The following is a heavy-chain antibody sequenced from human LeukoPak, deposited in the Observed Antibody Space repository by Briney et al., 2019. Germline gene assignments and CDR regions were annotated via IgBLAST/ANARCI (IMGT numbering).Heavy chain of an antibody. D-gene: IGHD6-13*01. Sequence: ASVKVSCKASGYTFTSYGISWVRQAPGQGLEWMGGIIPIFGTANYAQKFQGRVTITADESTSTAYMELSSLRSEDTAVYYCAGEGTVAAAVRGYYYYGMDVWGQGTTVTVSS. J-gene: IGHJ6*02. CDR2: IIPIFGTA. CDR3: AGEGTVAAAVRGYYYYGMDV. V-gene: IGHV1-69*13. CDR1: GYTFTSYG.